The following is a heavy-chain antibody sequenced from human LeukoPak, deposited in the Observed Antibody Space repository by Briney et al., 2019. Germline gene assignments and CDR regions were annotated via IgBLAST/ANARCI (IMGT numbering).Heavy chain of an antibody. CDR1: GFTFSSYA. J-gene: IGHJ4*02. D-gene: IGHD2-15*01. CDR3: AKQLGYCSDGSCYFPY. CDR2: ISYDGSNK. V-gene: IGHV3-30-3*02. Sequence: GGSLRLSCAASGFTFSSYAMHWVRQAPGKGLEWVAVISYDGSNKYYADSVKGRFTISRDNSKNTLCLQMNSLRAEDTAVYYCAKQLGYCSDGSCYFPYWGQGTLVTVSS.